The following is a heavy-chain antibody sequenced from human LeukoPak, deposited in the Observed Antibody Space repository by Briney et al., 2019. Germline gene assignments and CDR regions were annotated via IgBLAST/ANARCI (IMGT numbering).Heavy chain of an antibody. D-gene: IGHD7-27*01. Sequence: GGSLRLSCAASGFTFSSYSMNWVRQAPGMGLEWVSYISSSGTTIYYADSVKGRFTISRDNAKDSLYLRMNSLRAEDTAVYYCARDSLLGIGHPEAFDIWGQGTMVTVSS. V-gene: IGHV3-48*01. CDR1: GFTFSSYS. CDR2: ISSSGTTI. J-gene: IGHJ3*02. CDR3: ARDSLLGIGHPEAFDI.